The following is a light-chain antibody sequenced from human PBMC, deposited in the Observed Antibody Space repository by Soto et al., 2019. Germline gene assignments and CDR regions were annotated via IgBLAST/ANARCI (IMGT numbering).Light chain of an antibody. CDR3: QQSYSTLLYT. V-gene: IGKV1-39*01. Sequence: DIQMTQSPSSLSASVGDRVTITCRASQVISNYLNWYQQKPGKAPNLLIYGATSLQSVVPSRFSGSGSGTDFTLTISSVQPEALATYYCQQSYSTLLYTFGQGTELEIK. CDR1: QVISNY. J-gene: IGKJ2*01. CDR2: GAT.